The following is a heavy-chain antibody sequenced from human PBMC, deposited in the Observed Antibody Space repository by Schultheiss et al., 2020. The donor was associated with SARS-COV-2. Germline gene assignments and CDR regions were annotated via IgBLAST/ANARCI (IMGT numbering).Heavy chain of an antibody. CDR3: ARGPYSDYDSSAYGH. CDR2: ISASGTNI. V-gene: IGHV3-23*01. D-gene: IGHD3-22*01. CDR1: GFTFSSYA. Sequence: GGSLRLSCAASGFTFSSYAMHWVRQAPGKGLEWVAEISASGTNILYADSVKGRFTVSRDNSKNTLYLQMNSLRAEDTAVYYCARGPYSDYDSSAYGHWGQGILVTVSS. J-gene: IGHJ4*02.